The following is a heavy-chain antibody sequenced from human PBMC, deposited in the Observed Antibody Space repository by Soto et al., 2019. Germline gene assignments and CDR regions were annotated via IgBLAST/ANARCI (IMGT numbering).Heavy chain of an antibody. CDR3: GRVSRYFGWGRLEWPTAYYYYMDV. J-gene: IGHJ6*03. CDR2: IYYSGST. Sequence: SETLSLTCTVSGGSISSYYWSWIRQPPGKGLEWIGYIYYSGSTNYNPSLKSRVTISVDASKNQFSLKLSSVTAADTAVYYCGRVSRYFGWGRLEWPTAYYYYMDVWGKGTTVTVSS. D-gene: IGHD3-10*01. V-gene: IGHV4-59*01. CDR1: GGSISSYY.